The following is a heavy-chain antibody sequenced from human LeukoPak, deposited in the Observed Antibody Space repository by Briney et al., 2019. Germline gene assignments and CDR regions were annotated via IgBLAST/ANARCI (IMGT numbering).Heavy chain of an antibody. CDR1: GFTFSNAW. CDR2: IKSKTDGGTT. V-gene: IGHV3-15*01. J-gene: IGHJ5*02. Sequence: GGSLRLSCAASGFTFSNAWMSWVRQAPGKGLEWVGRIKSKTDGGTTDYAAPVKGRFTISRDDSKNTLYLQMNSLKTEDTAVYYCTTGLMLLWFGELSHNWFDPWGQGTLVTVSS. D-gene: IGHD3-10*01. CDR3: TTGLMLLWFGELSHNWFDP.